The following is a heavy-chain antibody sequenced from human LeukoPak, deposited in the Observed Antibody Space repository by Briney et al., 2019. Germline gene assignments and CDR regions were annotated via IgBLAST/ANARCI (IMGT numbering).Heavy chain of an antibody. J-gene: IGHJ3*02. CDR3: AREKAFDI. V-gene: IGHV3-7*01. Sequence: GGSLRLSCAASGFTFSSYSMNWVRQAPGKGLEWVANIKQDGSEKYYVDSVKGRFTMSRDNAKNSLYLQMNSLRAEDTAVYYCAREKAFDIWGQGTMVTVSS. CDR1: GFTFSSYS. CDR2: IKQDGSEK.